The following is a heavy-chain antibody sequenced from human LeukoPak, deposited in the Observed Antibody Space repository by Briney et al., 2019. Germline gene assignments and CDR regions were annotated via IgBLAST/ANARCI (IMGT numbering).Heavy chain of an antibody. CDR3: AKDRGCSSTSCYSGFDY. J-gene: IGHJ4*02. CDR1: GFTFDDYA. V-gene: IGHV3-9*01. D-gene: IGHD2-2*02. CDR2: ISWNSGSI. Sequence: PGRSLRLSCTASGFTFDDYAMHWVRHAPGKGLEWVSGISWNSGSIGYADSVKGRFTISRDNAKNSLYLQMNSLRAEDTALYYCAKDRGCSSTSCYSGFDYWGQGTLVTVSS.